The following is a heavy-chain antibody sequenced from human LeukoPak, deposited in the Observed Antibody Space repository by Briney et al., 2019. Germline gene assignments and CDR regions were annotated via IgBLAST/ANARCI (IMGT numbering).Heavy chain of an antibody. D-gene: IGHD3-10*01. J-gene: IGHJ4*02. CDR3: AKDGQWFGELLGY. Sequence: GGSLRLSCAASGLTFSRYAMSWVRQAPGKGLEWVSAISGSGGSTYYADSVKGRFTISRDNSKNTLYLQMNSLRAEDTAVYYCAKDGQWFGELLGYWGQGTLVTVSS. CDR1: GLTFSRYA. CDR2: ISGSGGST. V-gene: IGHV3-23*01.